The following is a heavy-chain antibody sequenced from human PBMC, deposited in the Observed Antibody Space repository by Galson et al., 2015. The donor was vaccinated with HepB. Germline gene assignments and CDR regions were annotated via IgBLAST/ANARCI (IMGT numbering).Heavy chain of an antibody. V-gene: IGHV3-48*03. CDR3: ARIGWEWGDY. CDR1: GFTFSSYE. J-gene: IGHJ4*02. D-gene: IGHD3-3*01. Sequence: SLRLSCAASGFTFSSYEMNWVRQAPGKGLEWVSFISSSGSTIYYADPVKGRFTISRDNTKNSLYLQMNSLRAEDTAVYYCARIGWEWGDYWGQGTLVTVSS. CDR2: ISSSGSTI.